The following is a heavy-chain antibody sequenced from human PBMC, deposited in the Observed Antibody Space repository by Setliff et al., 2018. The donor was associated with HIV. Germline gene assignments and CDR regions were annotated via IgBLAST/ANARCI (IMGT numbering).Heavy chain of an antibody. J-gene: IGHJ3*01. D-gene: IGHD2-2*01. Sequence: PSETLSLTCTVSGGSVGSSSYYWAWIRQPPGKGLEWIGSIYYTGNTKYNPSLESRVTFSIETSENQFSLRLASVTAADTAIYYCARDDSIVLVPAIMRGDGFDFWGQGRMVTVSS. CDR1: GGSVGSSSYY. CDR2: IYYTGNT. V-gene: IGHV4-39*07. CDR3: ARDDSIVLVPAIMRGDGFDF.